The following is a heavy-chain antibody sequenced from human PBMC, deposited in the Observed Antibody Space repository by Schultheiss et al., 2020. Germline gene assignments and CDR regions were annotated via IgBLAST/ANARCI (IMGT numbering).Heavy chain of an antibody. V-gene: IGHV3-30*18. CDR3: AKDSSYGFDY. Sequence: GGSLRLSCATSGFIFSNYGMHWVRQAPGKGLEWVAVISYDGSNKYYADSVKGRFTISRDNSKNTLYLQMNSLRAEDTAVYYCAKDSSYGFDYWGQGTLVTVSS. J-gene: IGHJ4*02. CDR1: GFIFSNYG. D-gene: IGHD5-18*01. CDR2: ISYDGSNK.